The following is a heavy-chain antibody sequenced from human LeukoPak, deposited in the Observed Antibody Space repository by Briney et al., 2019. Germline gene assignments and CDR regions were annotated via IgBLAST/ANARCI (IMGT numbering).Heavy chain of an antibody. CDR2: IYYSGSS. J-gene: IGHJ6*03. D-gene: IGHD3-3*01. CDR1: GGSISSYY. V-gene: IGHV4-59*01. Sequence: SETLSLTCTVSGGSISSYYWSWIRQPPGKGLEWIGYIYYSGSSNYNPSLKSRVTISVDTSKNQFSLKLSSVTAADTAVYYCARGVYGVAFYYYYMDVWGKGTTVTVSS. CDR3: ARGVYGVAFYYYYMDV.